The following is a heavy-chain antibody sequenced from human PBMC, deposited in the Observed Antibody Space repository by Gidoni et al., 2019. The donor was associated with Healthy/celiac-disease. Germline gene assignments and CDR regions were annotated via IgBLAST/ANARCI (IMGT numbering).Heavy chain of an antibody. D-gene: IGHD6-13*01. CDR1: GCTVSSNY. CDR3: ARDPRSSSWYAFDY. J-gene: IGHJ4*02. Sequence: EVQLVESLGGLVARGGSLRLSCVASGCTVSSNYMSWVRQAPGKGLEWVSVIYSGGSTYYAGYVKGRFTISRDNSKNTLYLQMNSLRAEDTAVYYCARDPRSSSWYAFDYWGQGTLVTVSS. CDR2: IYSGGST. V-gene: IGHV3-66*02.